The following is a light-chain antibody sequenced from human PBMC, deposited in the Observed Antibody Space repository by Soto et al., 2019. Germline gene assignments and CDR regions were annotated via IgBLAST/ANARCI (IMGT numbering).Light chain of an antibody. Sequence: DIQMTQSPSTLSASVGDRVTITCRASQSITSWLAWYQQIPGKAPKLLIYQASSLESGVPSRFSGSGSGTEFTLTVSSLQPDDFATYYCQQYNSYPLTFGQGTKVEIK. CDR1: QSITSW. V-gene: IGKV1-5*03. J-gene: IGKJ1*01. CDR3: QQYNSYPLT. CDR2: QAS.